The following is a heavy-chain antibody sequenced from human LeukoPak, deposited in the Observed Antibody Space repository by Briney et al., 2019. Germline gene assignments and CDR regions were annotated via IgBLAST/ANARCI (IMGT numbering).Heavy chain of an antibody. CDR1: GYTFDNYD. V-gene: IGHV1-8*01. J-gene: IGHJ4*02. D-gene: IGHD3-3*01. CDR2: MNPDSGNT. Sequence: RASVTVSCKTSGYTFDNYDINWVPPAAGQGLEWMGWMNPDSGNTGYTHKFQGRVTMARNTSMTTAYLELTGLTAGDTAIYYCARGAPVASFGPGYDEYFEYWGQGTVVIVSS. CDR3: ARGAPVASFGPGYDEYFEY.